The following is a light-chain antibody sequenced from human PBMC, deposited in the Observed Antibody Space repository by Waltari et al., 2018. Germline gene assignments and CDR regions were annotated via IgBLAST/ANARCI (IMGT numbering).Light chain of an antibody. Sequence: QSALTQPASVSGSPGQSITISCTGTSRDVGFYNYVPLYQQHPGKAPQLMVYDVFARPAGVSTRFSGSKSGNTASLTISGLQAEDEADYYCKSYAGSSSWVFGGGTKLTVL. V-gene: IGLV2-14*03. CDR3: KSYAGSSSWV. J-gene: IGLJ3*02. CDR1: SRDVGFYNY. CDR2: DVF.